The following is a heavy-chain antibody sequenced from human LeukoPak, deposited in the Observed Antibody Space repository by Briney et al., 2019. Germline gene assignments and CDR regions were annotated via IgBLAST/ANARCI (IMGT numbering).Heavy chain of an antibody. Sequence: SETLSLTCTVSGGSISSYYWSWIRQPPGMGLEWIGYIYYSGSTNYHPSLKSRVTISVDTSKNQFSLKLSSVTAADTAVYYCARELYAAFDYWGQGTLVTVSS. CDR2: IYYSGST. CDR3: ARELYAAFDY. J-gene: IGHJ4*02. V-gene: IGHV4-59*01. D-gene: IGHD2/OR15-2a*01. CDR1: GGSISSYY.